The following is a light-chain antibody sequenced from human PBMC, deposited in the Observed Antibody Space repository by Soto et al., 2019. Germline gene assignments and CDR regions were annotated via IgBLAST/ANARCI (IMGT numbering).Light chain of an antibody. CDR2: DAS. J-gene: IGKJ4*02. CDR3: QHSTLSSGP. CDR1: QDIVTY. V-gene: IGKV1-5*01. Sequence: IHMTQSPSTVSASVGESVTISCRASQDIVTYLAWYQQKPVKAPKLRIFDASTLQSGVSPRFRGSGSGSDFSLTISHLQPDDVGVYFCQHSTLSSGPFGGGTRVET.